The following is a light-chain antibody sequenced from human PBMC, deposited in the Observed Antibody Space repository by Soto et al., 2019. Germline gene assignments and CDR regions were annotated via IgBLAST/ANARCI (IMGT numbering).Light chain of an antibody. V-gene: IGLV7-46*01. CDR2: DTT. CDR1: TGAVTNGHY. CDR3: LLSYNGHYV. Sequence: QAVVTQEPSLTVSPGGTVTLTCGSSTGAVTNGHYPYWFQQKPGQAPRTLIYDTTNRHSWTPARFSGSLLGGKAALTLSGAQPEDEAEYYCLLSYNGHYVFGNGTKATVL. J-gene: IGLJ1*01.